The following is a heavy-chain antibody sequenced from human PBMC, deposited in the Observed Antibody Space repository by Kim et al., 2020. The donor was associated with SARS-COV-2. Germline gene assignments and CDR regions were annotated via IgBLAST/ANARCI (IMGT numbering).Heavy chain of an antibody. Sequence: SETLSLTCAVYGGSFSGYYWSWIRQPPGKGLEWIGEINHSGSSNYNPSLESRITLSVDTSKNQFSLRLNSVSAADTAVYYCARGSGWYFDHYYAMDVWGQGTTVTVSS. CDR3: ARGSGWYFDHYYAMDV. CDR1: GGSFSGYY. J-gene: IGHJ6*02. CDR2: INHSGSS. V-gene: IGHV4-34*01. D-gene: IGHD6-19*01.